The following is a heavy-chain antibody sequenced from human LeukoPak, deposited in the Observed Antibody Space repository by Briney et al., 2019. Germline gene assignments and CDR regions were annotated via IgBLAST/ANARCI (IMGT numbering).Heavy chain of an antibody. J-gene: IGHJ4*02. Sequence: GESLKISCQASGYSFTGYWIGWLRQLPGKGLEWMGIINPSDSDTRCGPSFQGQVTISVDRSTSTAYLQWSTLKASDSAIYYCARGWDHVYWDQGTLVIVSS. CDR2: INPSDSDT. CDR3: ARGWDHVY. V-gene: IGHV5-51*01. CDR1: GYSFTGYW. D-gene: IGHD1-26*01.